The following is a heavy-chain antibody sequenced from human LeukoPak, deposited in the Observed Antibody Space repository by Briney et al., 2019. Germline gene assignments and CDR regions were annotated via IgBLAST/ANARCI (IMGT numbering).Heavy chain of an antibody. J-gene: IGHJ4*02. V-gene: IGHV4-31*03. D-gene: IGHD3-10*01. Sequence: SETLSLTCTVSGGSISSGGYYWSWIRQHPGKGLEWIGYIYCSGSTYYNPSLKSRVTISVDTSKNQFPLKLSSVTAADTAVYYCARDRYYGSGSYDYWGQGTLVTVSS. CDR3: ARDRYYGSGSYDY. CDR2: IYCSGST. CDR1: GGSISSGGYY.